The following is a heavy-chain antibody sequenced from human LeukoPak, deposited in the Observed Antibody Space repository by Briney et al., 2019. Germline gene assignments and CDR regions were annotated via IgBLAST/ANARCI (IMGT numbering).Heavy chain of an antibody. CDR1: GGSISSYY. CDR3: ARQGGGFWYFDL. Sequence: SETLSLTCTVSGGSISSYYWSWIRQPPGKGLEWIGYIYYSGSTNYNPSLKSRVTISVDTTKNQFSLKLSSVTAADTAVYYCARQGGGFWYFDLWGRGTLVTVSS. V-gene: IGHV4-59*08. J-gene: IGHJ2*01. CDR2: IYYSGST. D-gene: IGHD6-25*01.